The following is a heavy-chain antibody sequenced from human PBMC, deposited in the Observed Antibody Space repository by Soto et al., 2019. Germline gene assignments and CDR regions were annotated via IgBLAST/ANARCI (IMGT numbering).Heavy chain of an antibody. Sequence: SETLSLTCTVSGGSIRTGGYYWSWIRQYPGKGLEWLGYIDDSGYTFYNPSLQSRLTLSMDTSKNQFSLKLSSATAADTAVYFCARKQAGFFYGIDYWGQGTLVTVS. V-gene: IGHV4-31*03. CDR1: GGSIRTGGYY. D-gene: IGHD3-3*01. CDR2: IDDSGYT. J-gene: IGHJ4*02. CDR3: ARKQAGFFYGIDY.